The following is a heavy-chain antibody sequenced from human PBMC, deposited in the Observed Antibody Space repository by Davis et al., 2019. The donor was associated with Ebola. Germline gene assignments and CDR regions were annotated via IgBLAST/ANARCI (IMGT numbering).Heavy chain of an antibody. V-gene: IGHV3-9*01. Sequence: GGSLRLSCAGSGFSFDDYAMHWVRQGLGKGLEWVSGISWNTGVIAYADSVKGRFTISRDNAKNSVYLQMNSLRADDTAVYYCAKHSVYDVRWGDWGQGALVTVSP. J-gene: IGHJ4*02. CDR3: AKHSVYDVRWGD. CDR2: ISWNTGVI. D-gene: IGHD5/OR15-5a*01. CDR1: GFSFDDYA.